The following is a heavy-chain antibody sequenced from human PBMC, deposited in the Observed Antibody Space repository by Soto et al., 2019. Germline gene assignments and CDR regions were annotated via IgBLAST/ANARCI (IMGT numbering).Heavy chain of an antibody. Sequence: EMQLVESGGGLVQPGGSLRVSCAASGFTFNNYWMTWIRRAPGKGLEWVANIHHDGRETFYVESGKGRFTISRDNAKNSLHLQMNSLRVEDSGVYYCARDTFGDEGAFFDFWGQGTVVTVSS. CDR3: ARDTFGDEGAFFDF. J-gene: IGHJ3*01. V-gene: IGHV3-7*01. CDR1: GFTFNNYW. CDR2: IHHDGRET. D-gene: IGHD3-10*01.